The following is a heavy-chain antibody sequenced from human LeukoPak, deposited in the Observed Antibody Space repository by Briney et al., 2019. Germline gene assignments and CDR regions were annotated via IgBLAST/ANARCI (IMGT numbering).Heavy chain of an antibody. CDR1: GGSFSGYY. V-gene: IGHV3-15*01. CDR3: TTATSY. J-gene: IGHJ4*02. CDR2: IKSKTYGGTT. Sequence: ETLSLTCAVYGGSFSGYYWSWVRQAPGKGLEWVSRIKSKTYGGTTDYAAPVKGRFTISRDDSKDTVYLEMNSLKTEDTAVYYCTTATSYWGQGSLVTVSS.